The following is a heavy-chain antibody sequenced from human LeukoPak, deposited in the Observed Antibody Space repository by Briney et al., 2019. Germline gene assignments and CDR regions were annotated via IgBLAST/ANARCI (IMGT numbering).Heavy chain of an antibody. CDR3: ARVFQAYCGGDCYAYYYGMDV. CDR1: GYTFTGYY. D-gene: IGHD2-21*02. V-gene: IGHV1-2*02. Sequence: ASVKVSCKASGYTFTGYYMHWVRQAPGQGLEWMGWINPNSGGTNYAQKFQGRVTMTRDTSISTAYMELSRLRSDDTAVYYCARVFQAYCGGDCYAYYYGMDVWGQGTTATVSS. J-gene: IGHJ6*02. CDR2: INPNSGGT.